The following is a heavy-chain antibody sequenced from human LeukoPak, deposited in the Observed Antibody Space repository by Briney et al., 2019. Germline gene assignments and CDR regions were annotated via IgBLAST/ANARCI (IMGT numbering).Heavy chain of an antibody. CDR2: IYYSGST. J-gene: IGHJ6*02. CDR3: ARAGQWLVPGAGYYYYGMDV. V-gene: IGHV4-59*01. CDR1: GGSISSYY. Sequence: SETLSLTCTVSGGSISSYYWSWIRQPPGKGLEWIGYIYYSGSTNYNPSLKSRVTISVDTSKNQFSLKLSSVTPADTAVYYCARAGQWLVPGAGYYYYGMDVWGQGTTVTVSS. D-gene: IGHD6-19*01.